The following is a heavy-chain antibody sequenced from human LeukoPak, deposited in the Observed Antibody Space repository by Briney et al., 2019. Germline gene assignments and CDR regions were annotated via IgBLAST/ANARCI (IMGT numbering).Heavy chain of an antibody. CDR1: GFTFSSYS. V-gene: IGHV3-21*01. Sequence: GGSLRLSCAASGFTFSSYSMNWVRQAPGKGLEWVSSISSSSSYIYYADSVKGRFTISRDNAKNSLYLQMNSLRAEDTAVYYCARDLHSYYGSGCPLGFDYWGQGTLVTVSS. D-gene: IGHD3-10*01. CDR3: ARDLHSYYGSGCPLGFDY. J-gene: IGHJ4*02. CDR2: ISSSSSYI.